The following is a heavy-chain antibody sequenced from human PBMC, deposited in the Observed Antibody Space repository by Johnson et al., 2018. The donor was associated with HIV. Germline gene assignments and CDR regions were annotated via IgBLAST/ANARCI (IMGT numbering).Heavy chain of an antibody. D-gene: IGHD6-19*01. CDR3: AKDDNLGVWYSDAFDV. Sequence: QVQLVESGGGVVQPGESLRLSCAASGFTFANYGMHWVRQAPGKGLEWVAFTAHDESITHYADSVKGRLTMSRDNSKSTLNLQMNSLRAEDTAIYYCAKDDNLGVWYSDAFDVWGQGTVVTVSS. CDR2: TAHDESIT. CDR1: GFTFANYG. J-gene: IGHJ3*01. V-gene: IGHV3-30*02.